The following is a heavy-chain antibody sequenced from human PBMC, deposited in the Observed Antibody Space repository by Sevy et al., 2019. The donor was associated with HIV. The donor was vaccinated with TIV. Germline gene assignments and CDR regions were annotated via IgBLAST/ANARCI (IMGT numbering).Heavy chain of an antibody. CDR3: VREGVGGYSYSLDC. D-gene: IGHD5-18*01. CDR2: MKEDGSDK. J-gene: IGHJ4*02. Sequence: GGSLRLSCAASGFTFSAYWMSCVRQAPGKGLEWVATMKEDGSDKDYVDSVKGRFTISRDNAKNSLYLQMNSLRAEDTAVYYCVREGVGGYSYSLDCWGQGTLVTVSS. CDR1: GFTFSAYW. V-gene: IGHV3-7*01.